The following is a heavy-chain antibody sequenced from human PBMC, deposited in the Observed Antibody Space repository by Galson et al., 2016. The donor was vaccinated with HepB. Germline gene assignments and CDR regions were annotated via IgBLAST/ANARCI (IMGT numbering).Heavy chain of an antibody. CDR1: GYTFTSYF. D-gene: IGHD6-6*01. CDR2: INPSRGTT. J-gene: IGHJ4*02. V-gene: IGHV1-46*01. Sequence: SCKASGYTFTSYFMHWVRQAPGQGLEWMGIINPSRGTTNYAREFQGRVTMTRDTSTSTVYMELSSLRSEDTAVYYCARDEEEYSSSSSDYWGQGTLVTVSS. CDR3: ARDEEEYSSSSSDY.